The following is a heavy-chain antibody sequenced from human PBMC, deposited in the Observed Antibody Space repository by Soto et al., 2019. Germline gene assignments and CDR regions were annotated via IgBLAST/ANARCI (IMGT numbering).Heavy chain of an antibody. V-gene: IGHV3-21*01. Sequence: EVQLVESGGGLVKPGGSLSLSCAASGFTFSSYSMNWVRQAPGKGLEWVSSISSSSSYIYYADSVKGRFTISRDNAKNSLYLQMNSLRAEDTAVYYCARTDIVVTTEYAFDIWGQGTMVTVSS. CDR1: GFTFSSYS. CDR3: ARTDIVVTTEYAFDI. J-gene: IGHJ3*02. D-gene: IGHD2-2*01. CDR2: ISSSSSYI.